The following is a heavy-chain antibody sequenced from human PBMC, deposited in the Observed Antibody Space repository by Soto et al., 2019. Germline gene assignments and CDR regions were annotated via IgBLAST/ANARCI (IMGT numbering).Heavy chain of an antibody. D-gene: IGHD3-3*01. CDR1: GGSISSYY. CDR2: IYTSGST. Sequence: SGTLSLTCTVSGGSISSYYWSWIRQPAGKGLEWIGRIYTSGSTNYTPSLKSRVTMSVDTSKNQFSLKLSSVTAADTAVYYCASGGTTIYRVFSYNWFDPWGKGTLVTVSS. CDR3: ASGGTTIYRVFSYNWFDP. V-gene: IGHV4-4*07. J-gene: IGHJ5*02.